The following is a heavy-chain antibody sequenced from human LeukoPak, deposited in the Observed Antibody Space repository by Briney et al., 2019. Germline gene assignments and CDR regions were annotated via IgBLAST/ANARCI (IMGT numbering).Heavy chain of an antibody. Sequence: PGGSLRLSCAASGFTFSSYAMSWVRQAPGKGLEWVSAISGSGGSTYYADSVKGRFTISRDNSKNTLYLQMNSLRAEDTAVYYCAMGYCSSTSCESDESFDYWGQGTLVTVSS. CDR3: AMGYCSSTSCESDESFDY. J-gene: IGHJ4*02. CDR2: ISGSGGST. D-gene: IGHD2-2*01. CDR1: GFTFSSYA. V-gene: IGHV3-23*01.